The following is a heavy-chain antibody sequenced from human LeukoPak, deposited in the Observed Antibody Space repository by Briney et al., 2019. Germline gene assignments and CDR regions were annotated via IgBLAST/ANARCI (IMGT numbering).Heavy chain of an antibody. CDR1: GGSISSYY. V-gene: IGHV4-59*01. Sequence: SETLSLTCTVSGGSISSYYWSWIRQPPGKGLELIGYIYYSGSTNYNPSLKSRVTISVDTSKNQFSLKLSSVTAADTAVYYCARADYYYYGMGVWGQGTTVTVSS. CDR2: IYYSGST. CDR3: ARADYYYYGMGV. J-gene: IGHJ6*02.